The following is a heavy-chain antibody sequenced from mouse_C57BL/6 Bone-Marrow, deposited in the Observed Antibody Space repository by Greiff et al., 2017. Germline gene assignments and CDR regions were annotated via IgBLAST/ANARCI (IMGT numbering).Heavy chain of an antibody. Sequence: QVQLQQPGAELVMPGASVKLSCKASGYTFTSYWMHWVKQRPGQGPEWIGEIDPSDSYTNSNQKFKGKSTLTVDKSSSTAYMQLSSLTSEDSAVYYCARGVTTVESWFAYWGQGTLVTVSA. V-gene: IGHV1-69*01. J-gene: IGHJ3*01. CDR1: GYTFTSYW. CDR3: ARGVTTVESWFAY. CDR2: IDPSDSYT. D-gene: IGHD1-1*01.